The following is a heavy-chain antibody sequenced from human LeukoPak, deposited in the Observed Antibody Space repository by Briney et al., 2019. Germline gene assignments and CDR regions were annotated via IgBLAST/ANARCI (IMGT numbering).Heavy chain of an antibody. CDR3: ARLTITTADYYYGMDV. Sequence: GASVKVSCKASGYTFTGYYMHWVRQAPGQGLEWMGCINPNSGGTNYAQKFQGRVTMTRDTSISTAYMELSRLRSDDTAVYYCARLTITTADYYYGMDVCGQGTTVTVSS. D-gene: IGHD3-22*01. V-gene: IGHV1-2*02. CDR2: INPNSGGT. J-gene: IGHJ6*02. CDR1: GYTFTGYY.